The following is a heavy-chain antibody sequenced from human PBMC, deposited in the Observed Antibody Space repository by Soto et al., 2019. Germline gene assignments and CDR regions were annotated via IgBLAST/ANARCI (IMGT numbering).Heavy chain of an antibody. D-gene: IGHD2-2*01. J-gene: IGHJ5*02. CDR1: GFTFSSYA. CDR2: ISSNGGST. Sequence: GESLKISCAASGFTFSSYAMHWVRQAPGKGLEYVSAISSNGGSTYYANSVKGRFTISRDNSKNTLYLQMGSLRAEDMAVYYCARENTETYCSSTSCYSRWFDPWGQGTLVTVSS. V-gene: IGHV3-64*01. CDR3: ARENTETYCSSTSCYSRWFDP.